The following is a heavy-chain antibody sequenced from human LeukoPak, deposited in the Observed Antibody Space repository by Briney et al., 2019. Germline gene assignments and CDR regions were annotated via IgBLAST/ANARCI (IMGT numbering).Heavy chain of an antibody. D-gene: IGHD2-21*01. J-gene: IGHJ4*02. CDR3: ARGYVVHFDY. CDR2: IRSKAYGGTT. V-gene: IGHV3-71*01. Sequence: GGSLRLSCAGSAFTFSSYSMNWVRQAPGKGLEWVGFIRSKAYGGTTEYAASVKGRFTISRDDSKSIAYLQMNSLRVEDTAMYYCARGYVVHFDYWGQGTLVTVSS. CDR1: AFTFSSYS.